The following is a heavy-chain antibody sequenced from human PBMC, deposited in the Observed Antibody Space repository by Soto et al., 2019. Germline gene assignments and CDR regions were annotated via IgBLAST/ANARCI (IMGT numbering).Heavy chain of an antibody. D-gene: IGHD2-8*01. CDR3: AGGLISNYFDY. CDR2: IYYSGST. V-gene: IGHV4-59*01. Sequence: QVQLQESGPGLLKPSETLSLTCTVSGGSISSYYWSWIRQPPGKGLEWIGYIYYSGSTNYNPSLKSRVTISVDTSKNQFSLKLSSVTAADTAVYYCAGGLISNYFDYWGQGTLVTVSS. CDR1: GGSISSYY. J-gene: IGHJ4*02.